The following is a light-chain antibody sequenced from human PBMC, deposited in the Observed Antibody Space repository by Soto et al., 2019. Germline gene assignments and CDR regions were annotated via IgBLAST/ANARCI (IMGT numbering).Light chain of an antibody. CDR2: EVT. CDR1: STDVGGYNY. CDR3: SSYSGSNSVV. V-gene: IGLV2-8*01. J-gene: IGLJ2*01. Sequence: QSVLTQPPSASGSPGQSVTLSCTGTSTDVGGYNYVSWYQQHPGKAPKLIIYEVTTGPSGVPDRFSGSKSGNTASLTVSGLQAEDESDYYCSSYSGSNSVVFGGETKLTVL.